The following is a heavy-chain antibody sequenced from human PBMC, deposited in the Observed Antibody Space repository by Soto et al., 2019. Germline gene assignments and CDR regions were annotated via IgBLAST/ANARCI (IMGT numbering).Heavy chain of an antibody. D-gene: IGHD5-12*01. Sequence: PGGSLRLSCAASGFTFSSYGMHWVRQAPGKGPEWVAVIWYDGSNKYYADSVKGRFTISRDNSKNTLYLQMNSLRAEDTAVYYCARDRGRSETYSGYDWVLDYWGQGTLVTVSS. CDR3: ARDRGRSETYSGYDWVLDY. V-gene: IGHV3-33*01. CDR2: IWYDGSNK. CDR1: GFTFSSYG. J-gene: IGHJ4*02.